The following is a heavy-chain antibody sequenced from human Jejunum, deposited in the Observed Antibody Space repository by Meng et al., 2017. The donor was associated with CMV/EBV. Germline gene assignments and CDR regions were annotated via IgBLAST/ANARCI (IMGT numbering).Heavy chain of an antibody. D-gene: IGHD5-12*01. CDR2: IKKDGTTM. J-gene: IGHJ4*02. V-gene: IGHV3-7*01. CDR3: VRVVATEDY. CDR1: GFTISAYW. Sequence: SSAVSGFTISAYWMGWVRKAPGKGPGWVANIKKDGTTMYYADSVRGRFTISRDNAKNSLYLQMNSLGVDDTAVYYCVRVVATEDYWGQGTLVTVSS.